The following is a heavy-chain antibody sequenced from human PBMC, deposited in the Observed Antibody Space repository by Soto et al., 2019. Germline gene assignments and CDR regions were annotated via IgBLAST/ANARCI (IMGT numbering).Heavy chain of an antibody. CDR2: ITPFNGNT. Sequence: KVSCKASGYTFTYRYLHWVRQAPGQALEWMGWITPFNGNTNYAQKFQDRVTITRDRSMSTAYMELSSLRSEDTAMYYCASSQGYSSGPFSPFDYWGQGTLVTVSS. D-gene: IGHD6-19*01. CDR3: ASSQGYSSGPFSPFDY. J-gene: IGHJ4*02. V-gene: IGHV1-45*02. CDR1: GYTFTYRY.